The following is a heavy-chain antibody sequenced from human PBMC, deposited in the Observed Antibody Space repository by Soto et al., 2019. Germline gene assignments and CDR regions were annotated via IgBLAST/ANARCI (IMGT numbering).Heavy chain of an antibody. CDR3: ARDLPRIAVAGTYYYYGMDV. CDR1: GYTFTSYG. Sequence: KVSCKASGYTFTSYGISWVRQAPGQGLGWMGWISAYNGNTNYAQKLQGRVTMTTDTSTSTAYMELRSLRSDDTAVYYCARDLPRIAVAGTYYYYGMDVWGQGXTVIVSS. D-gene: IGHD6-19*01. V-gene: IGHV1-18*04. J-gene: IGHJ6*02. CDR2: ISAYNGNT.